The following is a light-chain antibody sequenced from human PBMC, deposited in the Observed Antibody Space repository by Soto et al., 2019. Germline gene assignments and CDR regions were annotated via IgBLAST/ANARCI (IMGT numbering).Light chain of an antibody. J-gene: IGKJ2*01. V-gene: IGKV1-5*03. Sequence: RMNRSHSTLSAAAVEKVTITCRASQSISSWLAWYQQKPGKAPKLLIYKASSLESGVPSRFSGSGSGTEFTLTISSLQPDDFATYYCQQYNSQYTFGQGTKVDIK. CDR1: QSISSW. CDR3: QQYNSQYT. CDR2: KAS.